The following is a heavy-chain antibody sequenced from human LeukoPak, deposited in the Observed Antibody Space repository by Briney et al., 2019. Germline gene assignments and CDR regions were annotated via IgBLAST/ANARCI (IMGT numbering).Heavy chain of an antibody. CDR3: AKDRDLSDSSTYSVH. Sequence: GGSLRLSCAASGFTFSSCGMNWVRQAPGKGLEWVAVISSDGGAKYYADSVKGRFTISRDNSKKTVYLQMNSLGEDDTAVYYCAKDRDLSDSSTYSVHWGQGTLVTVSS. J-gene: IGHJ4*02. D-gene: IGHD3-22*01. V-gene: IGHV3-30*18. CDR2: ISSDGGAK. CDR1: GFTFSSCG.